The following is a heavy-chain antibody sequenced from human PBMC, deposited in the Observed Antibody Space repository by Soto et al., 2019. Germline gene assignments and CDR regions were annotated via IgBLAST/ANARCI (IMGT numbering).Heavy chain of an antibody. J-gene: IGHJ5*02. CDR3: ARVGTYNWIRNWFDP. D-gene: IGHD1-20*01. Sequence: SETLSLTCTVSGGSISSYYWSWIRQPPGKGLEWIGYIYYSGSTNYNPSIKSRVTISVDTSKNQFSLKLSSVTAADTAVYYCARVGTYNWIRNWFDPWGQGTLVTVSS. CDR2: IYYSGST. CDR1: GGSISSYY. V-gene: IGHV4-59*01.